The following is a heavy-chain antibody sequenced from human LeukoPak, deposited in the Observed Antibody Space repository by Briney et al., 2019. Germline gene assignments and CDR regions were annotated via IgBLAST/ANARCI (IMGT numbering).Heavy chain of an antibody. Sequence: GGSLRLSCAAFGFTFNSYAMSWVRQAPGKGLEWVSAMSGSGGSTYYADFVKGRFTISRDNAQNTLYLQMNSLRAEDTAVYYCAKDRGVRSDIWGQGTMVTVSS. CDR2: MSGSGGST. D-gene: IGHD4-17*01. CDR3: AKDRGVRSDI. V-gene: IGHV3-23*01. CDR1: GFTFNSYA. J-gene: IGHJ3*02.